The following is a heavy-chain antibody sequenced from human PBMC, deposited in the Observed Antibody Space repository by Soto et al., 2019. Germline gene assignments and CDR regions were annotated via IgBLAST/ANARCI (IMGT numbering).Heavy chain of an antibody. V-gene: IGHV4-30-4*01. CDR1: GGSISSGDYY. CDR3: AAGGGYYTRFDP. CDR2: IYYSGST. D-gene: IGHD3-3*01. J-gene: IGHJ5*02. Sequence: SETLSLTCTVSGGSISSGDYYWSWFRQPPGKGLEWIGYIYYSGSTYYNPSLKSRVTISVDTSKNQFSLKLSSVTAADTAVYYCAAGGGYYTRFDPWGQGTLVTVS.